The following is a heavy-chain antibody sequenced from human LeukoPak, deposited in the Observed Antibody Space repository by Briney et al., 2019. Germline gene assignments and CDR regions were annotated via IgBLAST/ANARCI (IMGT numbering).Heavy chain of an antibody. CDR2: IYHSGST. D-gene: IGHD7-27*01. V-gene: IGHV4-30-2*01. CDR1: GASISSGDYH. Sequence: SETLSLTCTVSGASISSGDYHWNWIRQPPGKGLEWIGYIYHSGSTYYNPSLKSRVTISVDRSKNQFSLKLSSVTAADTAVYYCARETGETNWFDPWGQGTLVTVSS. J-gene: IGHJ5*02. CDR3: ARETGETNWFDP.